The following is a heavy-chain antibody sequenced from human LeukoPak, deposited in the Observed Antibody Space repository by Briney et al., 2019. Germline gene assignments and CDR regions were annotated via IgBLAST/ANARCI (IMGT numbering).Heavy chain of an antibody. J-gene: IGHJ5*02. CDR1: GDSVSSNSVT. V-gene: IGHV6-1*01. D-gene: IGHD2-2*01. CDR2: TYYRSTWYN. CDR3: ARRLTQYDCFDP. Sequence: SQTLSLTCAISGDSVSSNSVTWNWIRQSPSRGLEWLGRTYYRSTWYNDYAVSVRGRITVNPDTSKNQFSLHLNSATPEDAAVYYCARRLTQYDCFDPWGQGILVTVSS.